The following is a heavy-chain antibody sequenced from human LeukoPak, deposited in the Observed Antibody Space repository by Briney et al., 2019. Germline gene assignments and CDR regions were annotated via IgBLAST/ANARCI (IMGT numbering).Heavy chain of an antibody. J-gene: IGHJ4*02. D-gene: IGHD3-3*01. CDR1: GGSFSGYY. V-gene: IGHV4-34*01. CDR3: ARTRITIFGVAKSRFDY. CDR2: INHSGST. Sequence: SETLSLTCAVYGGSFSGYYWSWIRQPPGKGLEWIGEINHSGSTNYNPSLKSRVTISVDTSKSQFSLKLSSVTAADTAVYYCARTRITIFGVAKSRFDYWGQGTLVTVSS.